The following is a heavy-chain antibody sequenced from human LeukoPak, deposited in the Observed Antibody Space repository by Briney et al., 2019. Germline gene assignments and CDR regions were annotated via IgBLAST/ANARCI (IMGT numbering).Heavy chain of an antibody. CDR2: ITGRAENT. J-gene: IGHJ4*02. D-gene: IGHD6-25*01. CDR1: GLTFSTYC. V-gene: IGHV3-23*01. Sequence: GGSLRLSCAVSGLTFSTYCMNWVRQAPGKGLEWVSGITGRAENTYYADSVKGRFTISRDNSKNTLYLQMNSLRAEDTAIYYCARDRRLASFDYGGQGTLVTVSS. CDR3: ARDRRLASFDY.